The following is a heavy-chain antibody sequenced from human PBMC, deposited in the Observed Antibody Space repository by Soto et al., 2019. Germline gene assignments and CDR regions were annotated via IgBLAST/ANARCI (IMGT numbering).Heavy chain of an antibody. CDR1: GFTFSSYG. CDR3: AKGALCISTNCYVLSCLDP. Sequence: GGSLRLSCAASGFTFSSYGMHWVRQAPGKGLEWVAVIWYGGSNRYYADSVKGRFTISGDNSKNTLYLQMNSLRDEDTAVYYCAKGALCISTNCYVLSCLDPWGQGTLVTVS. V-gene: IGHV3-33*06. CDR2: IWYGGSNR. J-gene: IGHJ5*02. D-gene: IGHD2-2*01.